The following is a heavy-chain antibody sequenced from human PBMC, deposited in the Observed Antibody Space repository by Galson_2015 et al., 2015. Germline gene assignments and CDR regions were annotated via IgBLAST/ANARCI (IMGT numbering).Heavy chain of an antibody. CDR1: GGTFSSYA. Sequence: SCKASGGTFSSYAISWVRQAPGQGLEWMGGIIPIFGTANYAQKFQGRVTIIADESTSTAYMELSSPRSEDTAVYYCARAVVPAAKTLYGMDVWGQGTTVTVSS. V-gene: IGHV1-69*01. J-gene: IGHJ6*02. D-gene: IGHD2-2*01. CDR3: ARAVVPAAKTLYGMDV. CDR2: IIPIFGTA.